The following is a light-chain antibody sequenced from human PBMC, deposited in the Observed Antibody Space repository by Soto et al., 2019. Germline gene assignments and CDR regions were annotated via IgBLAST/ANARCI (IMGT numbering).Light chain of an antibody. Sequence: ETVLTQSPATLSVSPGERATFSCRASQSVTTNLAWYQQKPGQVPRLLIYGASSRATGIPDRFSGSGSGTDFTLTVSRLEPEDFAVYYCQQFGSSSWTFGQGTKVEIK. CDR1: QSVTTN. V-gene: IGKV3-20*01. J-gene: IGKJ1*01. CDR3: QQFGSSSWT. CDR2: GAS.